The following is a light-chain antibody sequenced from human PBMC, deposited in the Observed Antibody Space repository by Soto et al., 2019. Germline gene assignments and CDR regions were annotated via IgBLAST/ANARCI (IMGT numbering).Light chain of an antibody. CDR2: DAS. V-gene: IGKV1-33*01. CDR1: QDIRNY. Sequence: DIQMTQSPSSLSASVGDRVTITCRASQDIRNYLNWYQLKPGKPPKLLIYDASKLETGVPSRFSGSGSGTEFTFAINSLQPEDIATYFCQQYDNLPRTFGQGTKLYFK. CDR3: QQYDNLPRT. J-gene: IGKJ2*01.